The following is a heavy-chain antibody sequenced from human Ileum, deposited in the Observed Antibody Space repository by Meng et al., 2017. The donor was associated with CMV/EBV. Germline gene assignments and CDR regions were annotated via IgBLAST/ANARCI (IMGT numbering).Heavy chain of an antibody. V-gene: IGHV4-30-4*01. CDR3: AKYSGPSRWFDP. Sequence: QVQLQESGPGLVKPSQTLSLTCTGSGASITNDDYYWSWIRQPPGKGLEWIGYIYYNGITYYNPSLKSRIAILVDTSKSQFSLIVSSVTAADTAVYYCAKYSGPSRWFDPWGQGTLVTVSS. CDR1: GASITNDDYY. J-gene: IGHJ5*02. CDR2: IYYNGIT. D-gene: IGHD5-12*01.